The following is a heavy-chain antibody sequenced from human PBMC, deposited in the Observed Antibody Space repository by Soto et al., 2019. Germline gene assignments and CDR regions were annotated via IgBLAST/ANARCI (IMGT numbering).Heavy chain of an antibody. CDR1: GFTFSNYG. J-gene: IGHJ6*02. V-gene: IGHV3-30*18. D-gene: IGHD1-1*01. Sequence: QVQLVESGGGVVQPGRSLRLSCAASGFTFSNYGIHWVRQAPGKGLEWVAVISYDGSSKDYADSVKGRFTISRDNSKNTLYLQMNSLRIEDTAVYYCAKDDGNTWSMFYSYYGVDVWGQGTTVTVSS. CDR3: AKDDGNTWSMFYSYYGVDV. CDR2: ISYDGSSK.